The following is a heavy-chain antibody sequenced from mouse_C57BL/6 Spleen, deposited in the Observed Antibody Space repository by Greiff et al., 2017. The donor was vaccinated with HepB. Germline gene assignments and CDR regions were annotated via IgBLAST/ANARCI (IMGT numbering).Heavy chain of an antibody. CDR2: ISSGSSTS. CDR3: ARLDYFDY. CDR1: GFTFSDYG. Sequence: DVMLVESGGGLVKPGGSLKLSCAASGFTFSDYGMHWVRQAPEKGLEWVAYISSGSSTSYYADTVKGRFTISRDDAKNTVFLQMTSLRSEDTAMYYCARLDYFDYWGQGTTLTVSS. V-gene: IGHV5-17*01. J-gene: IGHJ2*01.